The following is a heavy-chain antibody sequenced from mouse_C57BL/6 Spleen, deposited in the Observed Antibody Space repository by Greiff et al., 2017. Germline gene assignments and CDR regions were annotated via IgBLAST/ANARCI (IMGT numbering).Heavy chain of an antibody. Sequence: QVQLQQPGAELVKPGASVKLSCKASGYTFTSSWLPWVKQRPGQGLEWIGMIHPNSGSTNYNEKFKSKATLTVDTSSSTAYMQLSSLTSEYSAVYYCARRSNYDYFDYWGQGTTLTVSS. CDR3: ARRSNYDYFDY. V-gene: IGHV1-64*01. D-gene: IGHD2-5*01. CDR1: GYTFTSSW. J-gene: IGHJ2*01. CDR2: IHPNSGST.